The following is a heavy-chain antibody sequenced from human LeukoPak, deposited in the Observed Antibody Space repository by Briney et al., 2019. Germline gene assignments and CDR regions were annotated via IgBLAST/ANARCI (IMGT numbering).Heavy chain of an antibody. D-gene: IGHD6-19*01. Sequence: PGGSLRLSCAASGFTFSSYSMNWVRQAPGKGLEWVSYISSSSTIYYADSVKGRFTISRDNAKNSLYLQMNSLRAEDTAVYYCARGIRAGIYYFDYWGQGTLVTVFS. CDR3: ARGIRAGIYYFDY. J-gene: IGHJ4*02. V-gene: IGHV3-48*04. CDR1: GFTFSSYS. CDR2: ISSSSTI.